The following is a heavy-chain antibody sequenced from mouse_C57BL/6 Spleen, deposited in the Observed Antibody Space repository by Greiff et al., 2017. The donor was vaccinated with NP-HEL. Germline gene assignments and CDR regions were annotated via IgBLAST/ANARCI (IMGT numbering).Heavy chain of an antibody. V-gene: IGHV1-74*01. CDR1: GYTFTSYW. J-gene: IGHJ2*01. Sequence: QVQLKEPGAELVKPGASVKVSCKASGYTFTSYWMHWVKQRPGQGLEWIGRIHPSDSDTNYNQKFKGKATLTVDKSSSTAYMQLSSLTSEDSAVYYCAIEEILITTVVATGYFDYWGQGTTLTVSS. D-gene: IGHD1-1*01. CDR3: AIEEILITTVVATGYFDY. CDR2: IHPSDSDT.